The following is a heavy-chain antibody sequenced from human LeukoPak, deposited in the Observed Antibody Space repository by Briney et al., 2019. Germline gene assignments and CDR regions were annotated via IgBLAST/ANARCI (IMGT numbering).Heavy chain of an antibody. CDR3: ASSDDILTGYYLGWFDP. V-gene: IGHV1-69*13. J-gene: IGHJ5*02. CDR2: IIPIFGTA. Sequence: SVKVSCKASGGTFSSYAISWVRQAPGQGLEWMGGIIPIFGTANYAQKFQGRVTITADESTSTAYMELSSLRSEDTAVYYCASSDDILTGYYLGWFDPWGQGTLVTVSS. D-gene: IGHD3-9*01. CDR1: GGTFSSYA.